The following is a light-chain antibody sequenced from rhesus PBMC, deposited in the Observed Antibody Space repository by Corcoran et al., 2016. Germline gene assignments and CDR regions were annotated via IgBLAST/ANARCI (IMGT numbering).Light chain of an antibody. J-gene: IGKJ1*01. CDR3: QQYSSAPWT. CDR2: KAS. Sequence: DIQMTQSPSSLSASIGGRVTITCRASQGISSWLAWYKQKPGEAPKLLIYKASSLQSGAPSMFSGSGAATDFTLTISSLQAEDFASYDCQQYSSAPWTFGQGTKVEIK. CDR1: QGISSW. V-gene: IGKV1-21*01.